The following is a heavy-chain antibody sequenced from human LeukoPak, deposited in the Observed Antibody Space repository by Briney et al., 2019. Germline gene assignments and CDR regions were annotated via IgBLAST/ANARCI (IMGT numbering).Heavy chain of an antibody. Sequence: GGSLRLSCAASGFTFSNYWMSWVRQAPGKGLEWVSYISSSGSTIYYADSVKGRFTISRDNAKNSLYLQMNSLRAEDTAVYYCARNIHDFWSGYYGYFDYWGQGTLVTVSS. CDR2: ISSSGSTI. D-gene: IGHD3-3*01. V-gene: IGHV3-11*04. CDR3: ARNIHDFWSGYYGYFDY. J-gene: IGHJ4*02. CDR1: GFTFSNYW.